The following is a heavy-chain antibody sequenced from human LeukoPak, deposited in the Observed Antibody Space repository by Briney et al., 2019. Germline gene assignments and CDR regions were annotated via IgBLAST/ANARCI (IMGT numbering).Heavy chain of an antibody. J-gene: IGHJ3*02. CDR2: IYPGDSDT. D-gene: IGHD3-22*01. V-gene: IGHV5-51*01. CDR1: YC. Sequence: YCLNWIRQHPGEGLEWMGIIYPGDSDTRYSPSFQGQVTISADKSISTAYLQWSSLKASDTAMYYCAIAYYDSSGYYGLGAFDIWGQGTMVTVSS. CDR3: AIAYYDSSGYYGLGAFDI.